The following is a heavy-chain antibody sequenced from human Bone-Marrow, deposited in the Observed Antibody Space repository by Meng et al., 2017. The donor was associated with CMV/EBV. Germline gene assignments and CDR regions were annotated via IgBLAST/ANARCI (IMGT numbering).Heavy chain of an antibody. J-gene: IGHJ6*02. D-gene: IGHD3-22*01. Sequence: SGPTLVKPTQTLTLTCTFSGFSLTTSGMCVSWVRQPPGKALEWLALIDWDDDKYYSTSLKTRLTISKDTSKNQVVLTMTNMDPVDTATYYCARIPRYDSSGHYYYYGRDVWGQGTTVTVSS. CDR2: IDWDDDK. CDR3: ARIPRYDSSGHYYYYGRDV. CDR1: GFSLTTSGMC. V-gene: IGHV2-70*20.